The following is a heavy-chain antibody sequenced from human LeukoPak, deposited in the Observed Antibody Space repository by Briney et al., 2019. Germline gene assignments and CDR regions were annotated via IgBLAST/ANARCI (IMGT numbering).Heavy chain of an antibody. CDR2: ISSNGGST. CDR1: GFTFSSYA. CDR3: VKEAWYYYDSSGPDY. Sequence: GGSLRLSFSASGFTFSSYAMHWVRQAPGKGLEYVSAISSNGGSTYYADSVKGRFTISRDNSKNTLYLQMSSLRAEGTAVYYCVKEAWYYYDSSGPDYWGQGTLVTVSS. D-gene: IGHD3-22*01. J-gene: IGHJ4*02. V-gene: IGHV3-64D*09.